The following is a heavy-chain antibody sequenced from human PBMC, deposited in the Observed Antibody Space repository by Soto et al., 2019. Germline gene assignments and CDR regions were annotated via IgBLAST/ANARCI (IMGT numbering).Heavy chain of an antibody. Sequence: GGYLRLSCAASGFTFSNYAMNWVRQAPGKGLEWVSAISGSGGVTYYADSVKGRFTISRDNSKNTQYLQMNSLRAEDTAVYYCAKDRRIWFGGMDVWGPGTTVTVSS. D-gene: IGHD3-10*01. V-gene: IGHV3-23*01. CDR2: ISGSGGVT. J-gene: IGHJ6*02. CDR1: GFTFSNYA. CDR3: AKDRRIWFGGMDV.